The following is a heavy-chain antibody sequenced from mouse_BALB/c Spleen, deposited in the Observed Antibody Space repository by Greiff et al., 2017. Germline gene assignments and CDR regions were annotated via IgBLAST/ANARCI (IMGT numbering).Heavy chain of an antibody. CDR1: GFTFSSYY. J-gene: IGHJ4*01. CDR3: ARGDYGGDAMDY. D-gene: IGHD2-4*01. V-gene: IGHV5-6-2*01. Sequence: EVQRVESGGGLVKLGGSLKLSCAASGFTFSSYYMSWVRQTPEKRLELVAAINSNGGSTYYPDTVKGRFTISRDNAKNTLYLQMSSLKSEDTALYYCARGDYGGDAMDYWGQGTSVTVSS. CDR2: INSNGGST.